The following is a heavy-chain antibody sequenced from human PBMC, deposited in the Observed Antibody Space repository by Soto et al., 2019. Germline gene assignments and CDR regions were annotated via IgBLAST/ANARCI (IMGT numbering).Heavy chain of an antibody. CDR3: ARTHFDILTGYYKSVGYFDY. V-gene: IGHV4-59*08. Sequence: SETLSLTCTVSGGSISDYYWSWIRQPPGKGLEWIGYIYYRVNTNYNPSLKSRVTISTDTSKNQFSLKLSSVSAADTAVYYCARTHFDILTGYYKSVGYFDYWGQGTLVTVS. CDR1: GGSISDYY. CDR2: IYYRVNT. J-gene: IGHJ4*02. D-gene: IGHD3-9*01.